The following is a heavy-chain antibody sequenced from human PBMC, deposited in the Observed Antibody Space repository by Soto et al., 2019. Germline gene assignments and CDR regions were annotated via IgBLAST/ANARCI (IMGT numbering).Heavy chain of an antibody. CDR2: INPNSGGT. Sequence: QVQLVQSGAEVKKPGASVKVSCKASGYTFTGYYMHWVRQAPGQGLEWMGWINPNSGGTNYAQKFQGRVTMTRDTSISTAYMELSRLRSDDTAVYYCARDALIAAAGYYFDYWGQGTLVTVSS. CDR1: GYTFTGYY. J-gene: IGHJ4*02. V-gene: IGHV1-2*02. CDR3: ARDALIAAAGYYFDY. D-gene: IGHD6-13*01.